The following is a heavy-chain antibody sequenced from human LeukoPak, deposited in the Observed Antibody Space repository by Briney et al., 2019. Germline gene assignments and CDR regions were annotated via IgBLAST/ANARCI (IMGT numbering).Heavy chain of an antibody. V-gene: IGHV1-2*02. D-gene: IGHD4-17*01. Sequence: GASVKVSCKASGYTFTGYYMHWVRQAPGQGLEWMGWINPNSGGTNYAQKFQGRVTMTRDTSISTAYMELSRLRSDDTAVYYCARDPNVSFGDYGDYVSDYWGQGTLVTVSS. CDR1: GYTFTGYY. CDR3: ARDPNVSFGDYGDYVSDY. CDR2: INPNSGGT. J-gene: IGHJ4*02.